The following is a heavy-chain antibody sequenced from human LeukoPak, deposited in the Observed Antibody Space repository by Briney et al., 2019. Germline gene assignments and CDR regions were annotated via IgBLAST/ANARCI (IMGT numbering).Heavy chain of an antibody. D-gene: IGHD6-13*01. V-gene: IGHV4-34*01. Sequence: SEALCLTCVVHVGSFSGYYWSWIPQPTGERLEWSGEINHMGSTNYNPYLKSRVTISVATSKNQFSLKMSSVTAADTAVYYCARWHSTSGDQEFDCWGQGPLVTVSS. CDR1: VGSFSGYY. J-gene: IGHJ4*02. CDR2: INHMGST. CDR3: ARWHSTSGDQEFDC.